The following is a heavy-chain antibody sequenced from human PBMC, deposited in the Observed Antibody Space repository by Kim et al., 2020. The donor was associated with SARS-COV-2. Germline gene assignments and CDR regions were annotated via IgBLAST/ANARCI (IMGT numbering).Heavy chain of an antibody. CDR1: GFTFSSYG. J-gene: IGHJ3*02. D-gene: IGHD6-13*01. CDR2: ISYDGSNK. CDR3: ERGPHSSSWYQNHAFDI. V-gene: IGHV3-33*05. Sequence: GGSLRLSCAASGFTFSSYGMHWVRQAPGKGLEWVAVISYDGSNKYYADSVKGRFTISRDNSKNTLYLQMNSLRAEDTAVYYCERGPHSSSWYQNHAFDI.